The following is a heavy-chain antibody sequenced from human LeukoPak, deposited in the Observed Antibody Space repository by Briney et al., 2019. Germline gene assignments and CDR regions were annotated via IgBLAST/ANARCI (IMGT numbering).Heavy chain of an antibody. D-gene: IGHD5-24*01. CDR2: IYHSGST. V-gene: IGHV4-31*03. J-gene: IGHJ3*02. CDR3: ARLEDGYTSNSPDAFDI. Sequence: PSETLSLTCIVSGGSISSGGYYWSWIRQHPGTGLEWIGYIYHSGSTNYNPSLKSRVTISIDTSKNQFALKMSSVTAADTAVYYCARLEDGYTSNSPDAFDIWGQGTMVTVSS. CDR1: GGSISSGGYY.